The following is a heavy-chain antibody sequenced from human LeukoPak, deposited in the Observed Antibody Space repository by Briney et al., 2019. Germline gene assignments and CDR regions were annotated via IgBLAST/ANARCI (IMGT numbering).Heavy chain of an antibody. CDR1: GGSISSGSYY. D-gene: IGHD5-18*01. J-gene: IGHJ3*02. CDR3: ARFTGYSYVNIPSDI. CDR2: IYTSGST. Sequence: SQTLSLTCTVSGGSISSGSYYWSWIRQPAGKGLEWIGRIYTSGSTNYNPSLKSRVTISVDTSKNQFSLKLSSVTAADTAVYYCARFTGYSYVNIPSDIWGQGKMVTVSS. V-gene: IGHV4-61*02.